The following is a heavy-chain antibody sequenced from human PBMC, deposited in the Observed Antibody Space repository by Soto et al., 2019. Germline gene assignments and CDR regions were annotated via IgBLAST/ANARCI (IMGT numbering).Heavy chain of an antibody. Sequence: SETLSLTCTVSGGSISSYYWSWIRQPPGKGLEWIGSIYYSGSTYYNPSLKSRVTISVDTSKNQFSLKLSSVTAADTAVYYCEGIAVAGSSTVYYGMDVWGKGTTVTVSS. J-gene: IGHJ6*04. CDR1: GGSISSYY. CDR3: EGIAVAGSSTVYYGMDV. V-gene: IGHV4-59*05. D-gene: IGHD6-19*01. CDR2: IYYSGST.